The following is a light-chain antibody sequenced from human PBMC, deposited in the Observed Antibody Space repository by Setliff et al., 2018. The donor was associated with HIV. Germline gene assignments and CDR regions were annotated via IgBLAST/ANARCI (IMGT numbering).Light chain of an antibody. CDR2: EVT. V-gene: IGLV2-14*01. CDR3: SSYTTSSTVV. J-gene: IGLJ1*01. CDR1: NSDIGSYDF. Sequence: QSVLTQPASVSGSPGQSITISCTGSNSDIGSYDFVSWYQHHPGKAPKLMIYEVTNRPSGVSNRFSASKSGNTASLTISGLRTEDEADYYCSSYTTSSTVVFGTGTKVTVL.